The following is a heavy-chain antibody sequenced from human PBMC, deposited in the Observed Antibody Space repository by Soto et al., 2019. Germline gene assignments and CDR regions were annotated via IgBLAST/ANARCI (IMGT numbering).Heavy chain of an antibody. J-gene: IGHJ6*02. V-gene: IGHV3-66*01. Sequence: EVQLVESGGDLVQPGGSLRLSCAASGFTVSSNFMSWVRQAPGKGLEWVSVIYSGGSTDYADSVKGRFTISRDNSKYTLYLQMNSLRAEHTAVDYCARDNWKGRYCYGMDVWGPGNTVNVSS. CDR2: IYSGGST. D-gene: IGHD1-20*01. CDR3: ARDNWKGRYCYGMDV. CDR1: GFTVSSNF.